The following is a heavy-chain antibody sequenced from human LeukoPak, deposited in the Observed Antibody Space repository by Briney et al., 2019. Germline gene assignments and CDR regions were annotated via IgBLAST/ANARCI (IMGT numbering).Heavy chain of an antibody. D-gene: IGHD3-22*01. CDR3: ARIRITMIVVVNHGAFDI. V-gene: IGHV5-51*01. CDR1: GYSFTSYW. J-gene: IGHJ3*02. CDR2: SYPGDSDT. Sequence: GESLKISCKCSGYSFTSYWIGWVRQMPGKGLEWMGISYPGDSDTRYSPSFQGQVTISADKSISTAYLQWSSLKASDTAMYYCARIRITMIVVVNHGAFDIWGQGTMVTVSS.